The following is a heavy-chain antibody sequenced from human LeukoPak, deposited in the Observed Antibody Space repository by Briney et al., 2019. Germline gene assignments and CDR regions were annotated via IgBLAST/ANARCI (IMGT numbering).Heavy chain of an antibody. Sequence: ASVKVSCKVSGYTLTELSMHWVRQAPGKGLEWMGGFDPEDGETIYAQKFQGRVTMTEDTSTDTAYMELSSLRSEDTAVYYCATAHYYDSSGYYYLTFDYWGQGTLVTVSS. CDR3: ATAHYYDSSGYYYLTFDY. CDR2: FDPEDGET. J-gene: IGHJ4*02. V-gene: IGHV1-24*01. D-gene: IGHD3-22*01. CDR1: GYTLTELS.